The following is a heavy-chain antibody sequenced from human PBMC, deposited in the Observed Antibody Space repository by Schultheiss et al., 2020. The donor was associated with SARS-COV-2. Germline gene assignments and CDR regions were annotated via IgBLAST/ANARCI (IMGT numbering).Heavy chain of an antibody. J-gene: IGHJ3*02. D-gene: IGHD2-15*01. CDR3: AKGGVGPWVADAFDI. V-gene: IGHV3-23*01. CDR2: ISGSGGST. CDR1: GFTFSSYA. Sequence: GGSLRLSCAASGFTFSSYAMSWVRQAPVKGLEWVSAISGSGGSTYYADSVKGRFTISRDNAKNSLYLQMNSLRAEDTAVYYCAKGGVGPWVADAFDIWGQGTMVTVSS.